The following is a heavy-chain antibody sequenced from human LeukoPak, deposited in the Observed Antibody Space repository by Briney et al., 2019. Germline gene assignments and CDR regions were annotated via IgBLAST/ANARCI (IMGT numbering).Heavy chain of an antibody. CDR2: INAGNGNT. CDR3: AKVWSGYYDY. D-gene: IGHD3-3*01. Sequence: ASVKVSCKASGYTFISYAMHWVRQAPGQRLEWMGWINAGNGNTKYSQEFQGRVTITRDTSASTAYMELSSLRAEDTAVYYCAKVWSGYYDYWGQGTLVTVSS. V-gene: IGHV1-3*03. J-gene: IGHJ4*02. CDR1: GYTFISYA.